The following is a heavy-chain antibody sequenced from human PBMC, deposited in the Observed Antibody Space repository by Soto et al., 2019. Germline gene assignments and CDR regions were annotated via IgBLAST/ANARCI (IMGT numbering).Heavy chain of an antibody. D-gene: IGHD2-2*01. V-gene: IGHV3-23*01. CDR1: GFTFSSYA. J-gene: IGHJ6*02. Sequence: PGGSLRLSCAASGFTFSSYAMSWVRQAPGKGLGWVSAISGSGGSTYYADSVKGRFTISRDNSKNTLYLQMNSLRAEDTAVYYCAKEDLSSTRLQYYYYYGMDVWGQGTTVTVSS. CDR2: ISGSGGST. CDR3: AKEDLSSTRLQYYYYYGMDV.